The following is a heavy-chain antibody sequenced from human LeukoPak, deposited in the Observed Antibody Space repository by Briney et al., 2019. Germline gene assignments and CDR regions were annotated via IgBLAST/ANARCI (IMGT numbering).Heavy chain of an antibody. V-gene: IGHV3-66*01. CDR1: GFTVSSKY. J-gene: IGHJ4*02. D-gene: IGHD6-19*01. Sequence: PGGSLRLSCAASGFTVSSKYMSWVRQAPGKGLEWVSVIYTGETTCYADSVKGRFTISRDNSKNTLYLQMDGLRVEDTAVYYCAKVGAVAAVENWGQGTLVTVSS. CDR3: AKVGAVAAVEN. CDR2: IYTGETT.